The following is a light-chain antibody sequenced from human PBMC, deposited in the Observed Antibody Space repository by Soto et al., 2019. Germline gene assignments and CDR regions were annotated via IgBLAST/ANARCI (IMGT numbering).Light chain of an antibody. CDR1: QNVNRN. CDR2: GVS. CDR3: QQYHDWPPVT. Sequence: EIVLAQSPATLSVSPGERVTLSCRASQNVNRNLAWYQQKPGQAPRLLMYGVSARATGFPARFSGSGSGTEFTLTISSLQPEEFAVYYCQQYHDWPPVTFGGGTKVAI. V-gene: IGKV3-15*01. J-gene: IGKJ4*01.